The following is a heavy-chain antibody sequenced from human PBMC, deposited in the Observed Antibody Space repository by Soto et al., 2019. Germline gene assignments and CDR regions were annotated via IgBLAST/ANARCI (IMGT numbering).Heavy chain of an antibody. J-gene: IGHJ4*02. CDR3: AIVRGYGSGSDYKGFDY. Sequence: SETLSLTCAVSGYSISSGYYWGWIRQPPGKGLEWIGSIYHSGSTYYNPSLKSRVTISVDTSKNQFSLKLSSVTAADTAVYYFAIVRGYGSGSDYKGFDYWGQRTLVTVSS. CDR2: IYHSGST. V-gene: IGHV4-38-2*01. D-gene: IGHD3-10*01. CDR1: GYSISSGYY.